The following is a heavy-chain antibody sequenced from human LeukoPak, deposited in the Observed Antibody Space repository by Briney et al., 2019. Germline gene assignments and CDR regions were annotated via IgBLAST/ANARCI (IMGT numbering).Heavy chain of an antibody. D-gene: IGHD3-10*01. V-gene: IGHV4-39*01. Sequence: PSETLSLTCTVSGGSISTSSYYWSWIRQPPGKRPEWIGTIYYTGSTYYNPSLKSRVTISVDASKNQFSLILSSVTAADTAVYYCARRPGSGSRHFDYWGQGTLVTVSS. CDR2: IYYTGST. CDR3: ARRPGSGSRHFDY. CDR1: GGSISTSSYY. J-gene: IGHJ4*02.